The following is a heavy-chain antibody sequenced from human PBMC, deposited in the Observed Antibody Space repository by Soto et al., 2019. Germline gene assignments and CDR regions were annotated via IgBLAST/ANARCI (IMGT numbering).Heavy chain of an antibody. V-gene: IGHV1-2*02. CDR1: GYTFSGFY. J-gene: IGHJ4*02. CDR2: INANSGGT. D-gene: IGHD6-19*01. Sequence: GASVKVSCKASGYTFSGFYMHWVRQAPGQGLEWMGWINANSGGTKSAEKIQGRVTMTRDTSISTAYMELRSLTSEDTAVYYCARAAVTGTAGLDFWGQGTQVTVSS. CDR3: ARAAVTGTAGLDF.